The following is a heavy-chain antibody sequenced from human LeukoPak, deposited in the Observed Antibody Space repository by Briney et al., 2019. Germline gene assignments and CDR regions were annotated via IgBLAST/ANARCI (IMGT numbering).Heavy chain of an antibody. CDR2: IYYSGST. D-gene: IGHD3-10*01. V-gene: IGHV4-39*07. J-gene: IGHJ4*02. CDR1: GGSISSSSYY. CDR3: ARRYYYGSFDY. Sequence: SETLSLTCTVSGGSISSSSYYWGWIRQPPGKGLEWIGSIYYSGSTYYNPSLKSRVTISVDTSKNQFSLKLSSVTAADTAVYYCARRYYYGSFDYWGQGTLVTVSS.